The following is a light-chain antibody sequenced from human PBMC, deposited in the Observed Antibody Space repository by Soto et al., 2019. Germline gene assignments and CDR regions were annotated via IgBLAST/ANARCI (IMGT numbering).Light chain of an antibody. Sequence: DIQITQSPSTLSASVGDRATIPCRASQSIGTWLAWYHQKKGKAPKILIYMASSLQSGVPSRFRGSGSGTEFTLSISRLQPDDFSTYYCQQYNTYRGTFGQGTKVDIK. CDR3: QQYNTYRGT. J-gene: IGKJ1*01. CDR1: QSIGTW. V-gene: IGKV1-5*03. CDR2: MAS.